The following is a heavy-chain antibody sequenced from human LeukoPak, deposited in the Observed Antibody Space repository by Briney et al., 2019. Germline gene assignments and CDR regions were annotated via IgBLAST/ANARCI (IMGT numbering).Heavy chain of an antibody. CDR2: ISAYNGNT. CDR3: ARDIGAWSIAAADAFDI. Sequence: ASVKVSCKASGYTFTSYGISWVRQAPGQGLEWMGWISAYNGNTNYAQKLQGRVTMTTDTSTSTAYMELRSLRSDDTAVYYCARDIGAWSIAAADAFDIWGQGTMVTVSS. CDR1: GYTFTSYG. J-gene: IGHJ3*02. V-gene: IGHV1-18*01. D-gene: IGHD6-13*01.